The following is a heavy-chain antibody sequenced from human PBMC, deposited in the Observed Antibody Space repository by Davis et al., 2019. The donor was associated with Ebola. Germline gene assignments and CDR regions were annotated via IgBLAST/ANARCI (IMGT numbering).Heavy chain of an antibody. CDR2: IYPGDSDT. D-gene: IGHD6-6*01. CDR3: ARFRSRPTFDY. V-gene: IGHV5-51*01. CDR1: GNTFTTYW. Sequence: GGSLRLSCTGSGNTFTTYWIAWVRQKPGKGLEWMGIIYPGDSDTRYSPSFQCQVTISADKSISTAYLQWSSLKASDTAMYYCARFRSRPTFDYWGQGTLVTVSS. J-gene: IGHJ4*02.